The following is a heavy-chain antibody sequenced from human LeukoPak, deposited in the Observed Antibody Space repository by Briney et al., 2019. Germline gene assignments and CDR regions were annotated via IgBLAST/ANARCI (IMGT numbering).Heavy chain of an antibody. J-gene: IGHJ4*02. D-gene: IGHD6-13*01. CDR2: ISHDGSNT. CDR3: ATDLGSSRPNF. Sequence: GGSLRLSCAASGFTFSRSAVHWVRQAPGKGLEWVAVISHDGSNTDYTDSVKGRFTISRDNSKNTLYLQMNSLRAEDTAVYYCATDLGSSRPNFWGQGILVTVSS. V-gene: IGHV3-30*03. CDR1: GFTFSRSA.